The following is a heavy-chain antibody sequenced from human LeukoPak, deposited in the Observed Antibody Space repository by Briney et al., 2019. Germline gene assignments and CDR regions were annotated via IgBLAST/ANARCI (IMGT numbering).Heavy chain of an antibody. CDR3: ARVPVRGVIRHYFDY. D-gene: IGHD3-10*01. V-gene: IGHV4-34*01. Sequence: PSETLSLTCAVYGGSFSGYYWSWIRQPPGKGLEWIGEINHSGSTNYNPSLKSRVTISVDTSKNQFSLKLSSVTAADTAVYYCARVPVRGVIRHYFDYWGQGTLVTVSS. J-gene: IGHJ4*02. CDR1: GGSFSGYY. CDR2: INHSGST.